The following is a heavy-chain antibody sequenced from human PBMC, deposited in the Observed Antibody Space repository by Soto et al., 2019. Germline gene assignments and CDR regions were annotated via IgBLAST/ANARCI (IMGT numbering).Heavy chain of an antibody. CDR1: GFSLTTTGVG. CDR3: AHMLRGVISKGGGAFDI. Sequence: QTTLKESGPTLVKPTQTLTLTCTFSGFSLTTTGVGVGWIRQAPGKALDWLALIYWNDEKLYSPSLRSRFTITKDTPRNQVVLTMTNMDPVDTATYYCAHMLRGVISKGGGAFDIWGQGTMVTVSS. D-gene: IGHD3-10*01. J-gene: IGHJ3*02. V-gene: IGHV2-5*01. CDR2: IYWNDEK.